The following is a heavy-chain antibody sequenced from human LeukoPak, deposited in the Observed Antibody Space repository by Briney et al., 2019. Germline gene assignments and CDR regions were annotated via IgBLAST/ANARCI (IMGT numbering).Heavy chain of an antibody. D-gene: IGHD6-13*01. CDR1: GGSISSYY. V-gene: IGHV4-59*12. Sequence: SETLSLTCTVSGGSISSYYWSWIRQPPGKGLEWIGYIYYSGSTNYNPSLKSRVTISVDTSENQFSLKLSSVTAADTAVYYCARDAGQYSSIVYFQHWGQGTLVTVSS. CDR3: ARDAGQYSSIVYFQH. CDR2: IYYSGST. J-gene: IGHJ1*01.